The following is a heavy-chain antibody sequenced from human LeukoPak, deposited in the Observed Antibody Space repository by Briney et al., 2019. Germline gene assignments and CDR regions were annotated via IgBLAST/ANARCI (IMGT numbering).Heavy chain of an antibody. Sequence: SETLSLTCTVSGGSISSSSYYWGWIRQPPGKGLEWIGSIYYSGSTYYNPSLKSRVTISVDTSKNQFSLKLSSVTAADAAVYYCARRPIGYYDSSGYTDYWGQGTLVTVSS. J-gene: IGHJ4*02. V-gene: IGHV4-39*01. CDR2: IYYSGST. CDR1: GGSISSSSYY. CDR3: ARRPIGYYDSSGYTDY. D-gene: IGHD3-22*01.